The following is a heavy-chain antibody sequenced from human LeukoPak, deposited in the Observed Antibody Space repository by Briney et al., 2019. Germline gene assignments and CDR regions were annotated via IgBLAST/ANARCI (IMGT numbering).Heavy chain of an antibody. CDR2: ISAYNGNT. CDR1: GYTFTSYG. J-gene: IGHJ4*02. D-gene: IGHD6-13*01. Sequence: ASVKVSCKASGYTFTSYGISWVRQAPGQGLEWMGWISAYNGNTNYAQKLQGRVTMTTDTSTSTAYVELRSLRSDDTAVYYCARRLGSSSWYAFDYWGQGTLVTVSS. V-gene: IGHV1-18*01. CDR3: ARRLGSSSWYAFDY.